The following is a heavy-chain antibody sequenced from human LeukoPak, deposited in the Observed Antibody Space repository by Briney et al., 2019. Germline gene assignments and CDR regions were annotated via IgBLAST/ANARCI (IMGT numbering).Heavy chain of an antibody. V-gene: IGHV3-15*01. D-gene: IGHD3-3*01. Sequence: GGSLRLSCAASGFTFSNAWMSWVRQAPGKGLEWVGRIKSKTDGGTTDYAAPVEGRFTISRDDSKNTLYLQMNSLKTEDTAVYYCTTGFLEWLSLKQYYFDYWGQGTLVTVSS. CDR1: GFTFSNAW. CDR3: TTGFLEWLSLKQYYFDY. J-gene: IGHJ4*02. CDR2: IKSKTDGGTT.